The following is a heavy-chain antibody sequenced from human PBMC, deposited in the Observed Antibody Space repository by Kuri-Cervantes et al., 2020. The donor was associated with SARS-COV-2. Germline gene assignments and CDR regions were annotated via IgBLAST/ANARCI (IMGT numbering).Heavy chain of an antibody. D-gene: IGHD2-21*01. V-gene: IGHV3-30*03. CDR1: GFTFSSYS. Sequence: GGSLRLSCAASGFTFSSYSMNWVRQAPGKGLEWVAVISNDGVNKSYADSVKGRFTISRDNSKNTLFLQMNSLRAEDTAVYYCARARHVMDSWGQGTLVTVSS. CDR3: ARARHVMDS. CDR2: ISNDGVNK. J-gene: IGHJ4*02.